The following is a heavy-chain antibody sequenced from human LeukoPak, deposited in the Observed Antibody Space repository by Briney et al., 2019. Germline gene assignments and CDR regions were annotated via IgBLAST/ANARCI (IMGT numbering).Heavy chain of an antibody. D-gene: IGHD6-13*01. CDR1: GYTFTSYG. V-gene: IGHV1-18*01. CDR3: GRDKSTSWYYFDY. J-gene: IGHJ4*02. Sequence: ASVKVSCKASGYTFTSYGISWVRQAPGQGLERMGWISAYNGNTNYVQKFQGRVTMTTDTSTSTAYMELRSLRSDDTAVYYCGRDKSTSWYYFDYWGQGTLVTVSS. CDR2: ISAYNGNT.